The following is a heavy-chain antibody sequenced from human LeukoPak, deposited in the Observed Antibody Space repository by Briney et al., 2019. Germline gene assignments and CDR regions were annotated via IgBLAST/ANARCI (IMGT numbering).Heavy chain of an antibody. Sequence: SQTLSLTCAIYVDSVSSNSGAWNWIRQSPSRGLEWLGRTYYRSKWYNDYAVSVKSRITINPDTSKNQFSLQLNSVTPEDTAVYFCVRGFGYFQHWGQGTLVTVSS. V-gene: IGHV6-1*01. CDR1: VDSVSSNSGA. D-gene: IGHD3-10*01. CDR2: TYYRSKWYN. J-gene: IGHJ1*01. CDR3: VRGFGYFQH.